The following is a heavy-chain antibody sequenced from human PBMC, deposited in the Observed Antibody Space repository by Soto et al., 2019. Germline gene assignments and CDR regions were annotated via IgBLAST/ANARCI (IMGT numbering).Heavy chain of an antibody. Sequence: PGESLTLSCNGSGYPFTRYWITWVRQMPGTGLEWMGRIDPTDSYINYSPSFQGHVTISTDKSITTAYLQWSSLKASDTAMYYCSMRLSVDGNDAFDIWGQGTIVSLSS. D-gene: IGHD6-19*01. CDR1: GYPFTRYW. J-gene: IGHJ3*02. CDR2: IDPTDSYI. V-gene: IGHV5-10-1*01. CDR3: SMRLSVDGNDAFDI.